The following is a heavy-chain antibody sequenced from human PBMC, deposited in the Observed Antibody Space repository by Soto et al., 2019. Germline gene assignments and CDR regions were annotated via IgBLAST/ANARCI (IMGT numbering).Heavy chain of an antibody. CDR3: ARHYSSGSRNWFGP. CDR1: GGSINSSSDF. Sequence: SESLSLTCSVCGGSINSSSDFWGWVRQPPGKGLEWIGSIYYSGSTYYNPSLRSRVTISVDTSKNQFSLKLSSVTAADTAVFYCARHYSSGSRNWFGPWGQGTLVTFAS. CDR2: IYYSGST. V-gene: IGHV4-39*01. D-gene: IGHD6-19*01. J-gene: IGHJ5*02.